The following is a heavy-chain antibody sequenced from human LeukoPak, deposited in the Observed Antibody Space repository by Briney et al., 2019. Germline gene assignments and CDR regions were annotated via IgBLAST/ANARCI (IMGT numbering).Heavy chain of an antibody. Sequence: PSETLSLTCAVSGGSISSSNWWSWVRQPPGKGLEWIGEIYHSGSTNYNPSLKSRVTISADKSKNQFSLKLSSVTAADTAVYYCARVGDYDILTGYYDYWGQGTLVTVSS. CDR2: IYHSGST. J-gene: IGHJ4*02. V-gene: IGHV4-4*02. CDR3: ARVGDYDILTGYYDY. D-gene: IGHD3-9*01. CDR1: GGSISSSNW.